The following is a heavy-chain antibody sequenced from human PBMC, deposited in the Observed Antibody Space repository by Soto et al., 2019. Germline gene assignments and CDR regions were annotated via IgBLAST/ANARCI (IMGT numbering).Heavy chain of an antibody. CDR2: ISANTLGT. CDR3: AKIAGRYSSGWLDY. V-gene: IGHV3-23*01. J-gene: IGHJ4*02. D-gene: IGHD6-19*01. CDR1: EITFSAYA. Sequence: PGGSLRLSCAASEITFSAYAMGWVRQTPGKGLEWVSGISANTLGTYYADSVKGRFTVSRDNSKNTLYLQMNSLRAEDTAVYYCAKIAGRYSSGWLDYWGQGTLVTVSS.